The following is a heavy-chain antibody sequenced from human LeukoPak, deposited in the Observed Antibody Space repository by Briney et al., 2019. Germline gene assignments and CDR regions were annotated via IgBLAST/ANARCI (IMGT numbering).Heavy chain of an antibody. V-gene: IGHV3-53*05. J-gene: IGHJ4*02. CDR1: GFSVGNNY. Sequence: GSLRLSCAVSGFSVGNNYMSWVRQAPGKGLQWVSVMYGDGTIEYADSVRGRFSISSDISKHTLYLLMDSLRPDDTAIYYCARELWGYCSTASCPFGYWGQGTLVTVSS. D-gene: IGHD2-2*01. CDR3: ARELWGYCSTASCPFGY. CDR2: MYGDGTI.